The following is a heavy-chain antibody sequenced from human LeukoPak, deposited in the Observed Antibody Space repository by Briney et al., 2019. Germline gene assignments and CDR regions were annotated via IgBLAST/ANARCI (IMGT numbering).Heavy chain of an antibody. D-gene: IGHD3-9*01. Sequence: SETLSLTCTVSGDSISSYYWSWIRQPPGKGLEWIGYIHHSGNTNSNPSLKSRVTISVDTTKNQFSLKLRSVTAADTAVYYCARPSGDILTGYYGLWGQGTLVTVSS. CDR1: GDSISSYY. CDR3: ARPSGDILTGYYGL. V-gene: IGHV4-59*12. CDR2: IHHSGNT. J-gene: IGHJ4*02.